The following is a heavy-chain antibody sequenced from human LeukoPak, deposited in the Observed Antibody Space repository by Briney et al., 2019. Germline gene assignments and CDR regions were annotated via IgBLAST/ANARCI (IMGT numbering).Heavy chain of an antibody. CDR3: ARGAPEGSSTSALIDY. J-gene: IGHJ4*02. V-gene: IGHV1-58*01. Sequence: SVKVSCKASGFTFTSSAVQWVRQARGQRLEWIGWIVVGSGNTNYAQKFQERVTITRDMSTSTAYMELSSLRSEDTAVYYCARGAPEGSSTSALIDYWGQGTLVTVSS. CDR2: IVVGSGNT. CDR1: GFTFTSSA. D-gene: IGHD2-2*01.